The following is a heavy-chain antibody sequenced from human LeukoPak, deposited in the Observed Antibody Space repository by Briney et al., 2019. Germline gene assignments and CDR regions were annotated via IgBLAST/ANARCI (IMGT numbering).Heavy chain of an antibody. CDR1: GFTFSNYA. J-gene: IGHJ4*02. CDR2: ISGSGGST. D-gene: IGHD6-19*01. CDR3: AKDLGYSSGWHDY. Sequence: PGGSLRLSCAASGFTFSNYAMNWVRQAPGKGLEWVSAISGSGGSTYYADSVKGRFTISRDNSKNTLYLQMNSLRAEDTAVYYCAKDLGYSSGWHDYWGQGTLVTVSS. V-gene: IGHV3-23*01.